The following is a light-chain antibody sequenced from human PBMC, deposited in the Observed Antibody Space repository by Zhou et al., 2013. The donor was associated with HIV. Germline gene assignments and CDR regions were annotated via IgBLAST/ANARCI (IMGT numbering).Light chain of an antibody. CDR1: QSISSY. CDR3: QQSYSIPYT. V-gene: IGKV1-39*01. J-gene: IGKJ2*01. Sequence: DIQMTQSPSSLSASVGDRVTITCRARQSISSYLNWYQQKPGKAPKLLIYAASTLQSGSHQGSVAVDLGPISLSPSAVCNLKILQLTNCQQSYSIPYTFGLGDQAGDQT. CDR2: AAS.